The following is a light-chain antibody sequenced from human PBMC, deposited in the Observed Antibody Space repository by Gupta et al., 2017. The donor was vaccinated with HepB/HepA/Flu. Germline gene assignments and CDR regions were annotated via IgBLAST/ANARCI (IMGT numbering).Light chain of an antibody. Sequence: DIVMTQSPDSLAVSLGERATINCKSSQSVLYSSTNKKCLAWYQQKPGQPPKLLIYWASTRESGVPDRFSGSESGTDFTLTIGSLQAEDVAVYYCQQYYTLPPTFGQGTKVEIK. CDR1: QSVLYSSTNKKC. J-gene: IGKJ1*01. V-gene: IGKV4-1*01. CDR3: QQYYTLPPT. CDR2: WAS.